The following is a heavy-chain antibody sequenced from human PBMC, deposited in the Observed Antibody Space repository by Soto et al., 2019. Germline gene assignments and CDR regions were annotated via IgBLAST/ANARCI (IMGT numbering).Heavy chain of an antibody. CDR2: ISWNSGSI. J-gene: IGHJ3*02. CDR1: GFTFDDYA. CDR3: ATWDAYGDRKDAFDI. V-gene: IGHV3-9*01. Sequence: EVQLVESGGGLVQPGRSLRLSCAASGFTFDDYAMHWVRQAPGKGLEWVSGISWNSGSIGYEDSVKGRFTISRDNAKNSLYLQMNSLSAEDTALYYCATWDAYGDRKDAFDIWGQGTMVTVSS. D-gene: IGHD4-17*01.